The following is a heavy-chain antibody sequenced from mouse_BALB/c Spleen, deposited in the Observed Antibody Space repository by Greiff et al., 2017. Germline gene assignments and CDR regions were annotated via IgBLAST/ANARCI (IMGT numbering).Heavy chain of an antibody. V-gene: IGHV1-55*01. J-gene: IGHJ1*01. Sequence: QVHVKQPGAELVKPGTSVKLSCKASGYNFTSYWINWVKLRPGQGLEWIGDIYPGSGSTNYNEKFKSKATLTVDTSSSTAYMQLSSLASEDSALYYCAEWYFDVWGAGTTVTVSS. CDR2: IYPGSGST. CDR1: GYNFTSYW. CDR3: AEWYFDV.